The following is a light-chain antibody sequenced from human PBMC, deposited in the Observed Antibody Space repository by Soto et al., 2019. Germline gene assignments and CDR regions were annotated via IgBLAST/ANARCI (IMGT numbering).Light chain of an antibody. CDR2: EVS. V-gene: IGLV2-14*01. J-gene: IGLJ1*01. Sequence: QSALTQPASVSGSPGQSITISCTGSSSDVGGYNYVSWYRQHPGKAPQLMIYEVSNRPSGVSHRFSGSQSGNTASLTISGLQAEDEADYYCRSYRGSSTPCVFGSGTKLTVL. CDR1: SSDVGGYNY. CDR3: RSYRGSSTPCV.